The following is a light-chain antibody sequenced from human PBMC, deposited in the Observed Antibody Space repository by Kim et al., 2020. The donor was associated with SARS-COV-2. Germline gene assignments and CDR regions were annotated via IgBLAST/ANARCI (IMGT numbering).Light chain of an antibody. CDR1: SSDVGGYNY. CDR2: DVS. Sequence: GTSVTISCTGTSSDVGGYNYVSWYQQHPGKVPKVMIYDVSERPSGVPDRFSGSKSGNTASLTISGLQAEDEADYYCCSYAGSYTWVFGGGTKLTVL. CDR3: CSYAGSYTWV. J-gene: IGLJ3*02. V-gene: IGLV2-11*01.